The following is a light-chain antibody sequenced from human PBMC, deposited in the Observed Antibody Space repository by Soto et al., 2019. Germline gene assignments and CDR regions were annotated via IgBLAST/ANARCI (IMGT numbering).Light chain of an antibody. Sequence: AIRMTQSPSSLSASTGDRVTITCRASQGIGSFLAWYQQKPGKAPKLLIYDASTLQSGVPSRFSGSGSGTDFTLTISSLQYEDFATYYCQQFYSYPLTFGGGTKVDIK. V-gene: IGKV1-8*01. CDR3: QQFYSYPLT. CDR1: QGIGSF. CDR2: DAS. J-gene: IGKJ4*01.